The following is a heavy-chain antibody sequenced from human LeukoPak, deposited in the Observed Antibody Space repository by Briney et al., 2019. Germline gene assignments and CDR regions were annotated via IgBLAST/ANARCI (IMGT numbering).Heavy chain of an antibody. Sequence: SVKVSCKASGGTLSNYAISWVRQAPGQGLEWMGGLIPVFGITNYAQKFQGTVTITTDESTTTAYMELTSLTSEDTAVYYCARGRRDPGAGAGIDYYYYYMDVWGKGTTVTVSS. D-gene: IGHD6-19*01. CDR3: ARGRRDPGAGAGIDYYYYYMDV. CDR1: GGTLSNYA. V-gene: IGHV1-69*05. CDR2: LIPVFGIT. J-gene: IGHJ6*03.